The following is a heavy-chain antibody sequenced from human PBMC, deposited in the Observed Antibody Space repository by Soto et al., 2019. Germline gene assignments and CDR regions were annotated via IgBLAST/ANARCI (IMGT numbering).Heavy chain of an antibody. CDR2: ISYDGVNK. D-gene: IGHD6-19*01. J-gene: IGHJ5*02. Sequence: GESLKISCAASRFNFSAYGMHWVRQAPGKGLEWVAGISYDGVNKFYSASMKGRLTVSRDNAKNTFYLQMNSLRPADTALYYCAKARYASGWSGLDTWGQGALVTVSS. CDR1: RFNFSAYG. CDR3: AKARYASGWSGLDT. V-gene: IGHV3-30*18.